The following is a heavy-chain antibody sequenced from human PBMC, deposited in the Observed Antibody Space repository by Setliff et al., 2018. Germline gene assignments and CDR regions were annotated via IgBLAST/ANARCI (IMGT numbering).Heavy chain of an antibody. V-gene: IGHV4-39*01. CDR3: ARRMGGDWFEP. D-gene: IGHD3-10*01. CDR2: IHYSGTT. Sequence: SETLSLTCTVSGASINSGTYYWAWIRQPPGKGLEWIGRIHYSGTTYYNASLKSRVTMSVDTSKNQFSLNLSSVTAADTAVYYCARRMGGDWFEPWGQGTLVTVSS. J-gene: IGHJ5*02. CDR1: GASINSGTYY.